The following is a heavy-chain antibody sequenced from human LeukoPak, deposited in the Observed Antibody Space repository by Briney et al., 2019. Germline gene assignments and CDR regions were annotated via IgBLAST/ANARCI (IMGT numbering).Heavy chain of an antibody. J-gene: IGHJ3*02. D-gene: IGHD3-16*01. CDR1: GYTFTGYY. Sequence: ASVKVSCKASGYTFTGYYMHWVRQTPGQGLEWMGWINPNSGGTNYAQKFQGRVTMTRDTSISTAYMELSRLRSDDTAVYYCARARGGSPFRNAFDIWGQGTMVTVSS. V-gene: IGHV1-2*02. CDR2: INPNSGGT. CDR3: ARARGGSPFRNAFDI.